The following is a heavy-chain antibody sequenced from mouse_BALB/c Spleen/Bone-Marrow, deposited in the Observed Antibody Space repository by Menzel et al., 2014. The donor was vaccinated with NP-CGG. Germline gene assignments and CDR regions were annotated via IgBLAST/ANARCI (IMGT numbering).Heavy chain of an antibody. J-gene: IGHJ3*01. CDR2: IWSGGST. V-gene: IGHV2-2*02. Sequence: VQRVESGPGLVQPSQSLSITCTVSGFSLTSYGVHWVRPSPGKGLEWLGVIWSGGSTDYNAAFISRLSISKDNSKSQVFFKMNSLQANDTAIYYCARNFGLAWFAYWGQGTLVTVSA. CDR3: ARNFGLAWFAY. CDR1: GFSLTSYG. D-gene: IGHD4-1*01.